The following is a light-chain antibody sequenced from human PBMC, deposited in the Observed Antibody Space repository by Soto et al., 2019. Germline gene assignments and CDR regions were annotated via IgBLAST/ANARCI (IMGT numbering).Light chain of an antibody. V-gene: IGLV2-11*01. J-gene: IGLJ1*01. CDR2: DVS. CDR3: CSYAGSSLYV. CDR1: SSDVGGYNY. Sequence: QSVLTQPRSVSGSPGQSVTISCTGTSSDVGGYNYVSWYQQHPGNAPKLMIYDVSKRPSGLPDRFSGSKSGNTASLTISGLQAEDEADYYCCSYAGSSLYVFGTGTKV.